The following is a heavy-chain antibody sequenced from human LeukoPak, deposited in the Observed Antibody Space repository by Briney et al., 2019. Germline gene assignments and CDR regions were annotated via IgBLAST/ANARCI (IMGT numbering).Heavy chain of an antibody. D-gene: IGHD2-8*02. CDR2: VKTKAVGETT. CDR1: GFTFRDYV. J-gene: IGHJ4*02. V-gene: IGHV3-49*03. Sequence: GGSLRLSCTASGFTFRDYVMSWFRQAPGKGLEWIGLVKTKAVGETTEYDASVQGRFTISRDDSKGIADLQMNSLTTEDPPVYWCTGWWFNYWGQGTRVTVSS. CDR3: TGWWFNY.